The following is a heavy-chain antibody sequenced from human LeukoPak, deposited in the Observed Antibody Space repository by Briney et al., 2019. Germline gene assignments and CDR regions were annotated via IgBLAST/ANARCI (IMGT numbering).Heavy chain of an antibody. J-gene: IGHJ2*01. V-gene: IGHV4-4*07. CDR2: IYTSGST. CDR1: GGSISSYY. CDR3: ARDLLVVTNWYFDL. D-gene: IGHD4-23*01. Sequence: PSETLSPTCTVSGGSISSYYWSWIRQPAGKGLEWIGRIYTSGSTNYNPSLESRVTMSVDTSKNQFSLKLSSVTAADTAVYYCARDLLVVTNWYFDLWGRGTLVTVSS.